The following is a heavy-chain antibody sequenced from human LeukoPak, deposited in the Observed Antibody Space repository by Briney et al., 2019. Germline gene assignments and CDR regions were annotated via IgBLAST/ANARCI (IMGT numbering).Heavy chain of an antibody. V-gene: IGHV3-30*04. Sequence: GGSLRLSCAASGFTFSSYAMYWVRQAPGKGLEWVAVISYDGSDKFYADSVKGRFTISRDNAKNSLYLQMNSLRAEDTAVYYCARDLKLGYYGSGRGDYWGQGTLVTVSS. J-gene: IGHJ4*02. CDR1: GFTFSSYA. CDR3: ARDLKLGYYGSGRGDY. CDR2: ISYDGSDK. D-gene: IGHD3-10*01.